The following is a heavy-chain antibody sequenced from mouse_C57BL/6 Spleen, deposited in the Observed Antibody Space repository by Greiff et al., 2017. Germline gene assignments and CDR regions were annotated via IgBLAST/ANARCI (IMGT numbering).Heavy chain of an antibody. Sequence: EVKLVESGGGLVKPGGSLKLSCAASGFTFSSYALSWVRQTPEKRLEWVATISDGGNYTYYPDNVKGRFTISRDNAKNNVYLQMSHLKSEDTAMYDCARDYYGSRPYWYFDVWGTGTTVTVSS. V-gene: IGHV5-4*01. CDR3: ARDYYGSRPYWYFDV. CDR2: ISDGGNYT. J-gene: IGHJ1*03. D-gene: IGHD1-1*01. CDR1: GFTFSSYA.